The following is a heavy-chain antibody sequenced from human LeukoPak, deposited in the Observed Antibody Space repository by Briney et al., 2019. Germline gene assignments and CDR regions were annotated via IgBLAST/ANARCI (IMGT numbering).Heavy chain of an antibody. CDR1: GFTFSSYS. CDR2: ITTSSSTI. D-gene: IGHD5-12*01. Sequence: GGSLRLSCEASGFTFSSYSMNWVRQAPGKGLEWVSYITTSSSTIYYADSVKGRFTISRDNAKSSLFLQMNSLRAEDTAVYYCARDRGRGYSGYDLDYWGQGTLVTVSS. V-gene: IGHV3-48*01. J-gene: IGHJ4*02. CDR3: ARDRGRGYSGYDLDY.